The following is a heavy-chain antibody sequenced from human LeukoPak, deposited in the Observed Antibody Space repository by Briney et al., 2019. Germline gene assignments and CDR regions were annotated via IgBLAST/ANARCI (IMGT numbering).Heavy chain of an antibody. CDR1: GGSISRYY. V-gene: IGHV4-59*08. CDR3: ARGGSSWSEYYYYYGMDV. Sequence: PSETLSLTCTVSGGSISRYYWSWIRQPPGKGLEWIGYIYYSGSTNYNPSLKSRVTISVDTSKNQFSLKLSSVTAADTAVYYCARGGSSWSEYYYYYGMDVWGQGTTVTVSS. D-gene: IGHD6-13*01. CDR2: IYYSGST. J-gene: IGHJ6*02.